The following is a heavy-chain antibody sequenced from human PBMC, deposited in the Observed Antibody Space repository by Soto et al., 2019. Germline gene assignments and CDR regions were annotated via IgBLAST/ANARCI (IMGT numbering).Heavy chain of an antibody. D-gene: IGHD3-22*01. CDR3: ARSPIVVVITGWFDP. Sequence: QLQLQESGPGLVKPSETLSLTCTVSGGSISSSSYYWGWIRQPPGKGLEWIGSIYYSGSTYYNPCLNGRVTISGDTSRNEVSLRLSSVTAADTAVYYCARSPIVVVITGWFDPWGQGTLVTVSS. V-gene: IGHV4-39*01. CDR2: IYYSGST. J-gene: IGHJ5*02. CDR1: GGSISSSSYY.